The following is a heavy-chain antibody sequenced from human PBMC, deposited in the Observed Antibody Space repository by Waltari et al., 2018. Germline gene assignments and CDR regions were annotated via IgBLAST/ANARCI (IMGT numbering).Heavy chain of an antibody. D-gene: IGHD4-17*01. J-gene: IGHJ6*03. CDR1: GGSISSYY. CDR3: ARALQDYGDYVGPLYYYYYYMDV. Sequence: QVQLQESGPGLVKPSETLSLTCTVSGGSISSYYWSWIRQPPGKGLEWIGYIYYSGSTNYNPSLKSRVTISVDTSKNQFSLKLSSVTAADTAVYYCARALQDYGDYVGPLYYYYYYMDVWGKGTTVTVSS. V-gene: IGHV4-59*01. CDR2: IYYSGST.